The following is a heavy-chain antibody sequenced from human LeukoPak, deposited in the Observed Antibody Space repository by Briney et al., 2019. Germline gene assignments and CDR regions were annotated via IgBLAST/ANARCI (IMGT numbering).Heavy chain of an antibody. CDR3: ARERGAGLSSSWVDY. CDR2: ISSSSTYM. Sequence: GGSLRLSCAASGFTFSSYSMNWVRQAPGKGLEWVSSISSSSTYMYYADSVKGRFTISRDNAKNSLYLQMNSLRAEDTAVYYCARERGAGLSSSWVDYWGQGTLVTVSS. J-gene: IGHJ4*02. CDR1: GFTFSSYS. V-gene: IGHV3-21*01. D-gene: IGHD6-13*01.